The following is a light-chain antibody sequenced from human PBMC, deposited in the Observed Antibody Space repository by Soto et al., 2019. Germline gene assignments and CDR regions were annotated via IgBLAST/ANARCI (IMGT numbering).Light chain of an antibody. V-gene: IGLV2-14*01. Sequence: QSALTPPASASRSPGQSITISCSGNSDDVGGYNYAAWYQQYPGKAPKLMISEVTDRPSGVSNRFSGSKSSNTAYLTISGLQAEDEADFSCSSYTSSSSSVFGTGTKVTVL. CDR3: SSYTSSSSSV. J-gene: IGLJ1*01. CDR1: SDDVGGYNY. CDR2: EVT.